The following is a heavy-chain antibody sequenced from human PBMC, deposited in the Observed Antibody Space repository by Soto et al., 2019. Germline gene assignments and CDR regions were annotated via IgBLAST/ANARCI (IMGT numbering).Heavy chain of an antibody. Sequence: GGSLRHSCAASGFTFISYAMSWVRQAPGKGLEWVSAISGSGGSTYYADSVKGRFTISRDNSKNTLYLQMNSLRAEDTAVYYCAKTAAGTYYFDYWGQGTLVTVSS. J-gene: IGHJ4*02. V-gene: IGHV3-23*01. CDR3: AKTAAGTYYFDY. CDR2: ISGSGGST. D-gene: IGHD6-13*01. CDR1: GFTFISYA.